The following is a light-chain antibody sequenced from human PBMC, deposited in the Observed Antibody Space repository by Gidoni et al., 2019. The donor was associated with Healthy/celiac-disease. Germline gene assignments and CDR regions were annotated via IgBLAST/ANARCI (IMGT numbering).Light chain of an antibody. Sequence: AVVTPAPSLPVSPGGTVTLTCGSSTGAVTSGHYPYWFQQKPSQAPRTLIYDTSNKHSWTPARFSGSRLGGKAALTLSGAQPEDEAEYYCLLSYSGARVFGGGTKLTVL. CDR1: TGAVTSGHY. J-gene: IGLJ3*02. V-gene: IGLV7-46*01. CDR2: DTS. CDR3: LLSYSGARV.